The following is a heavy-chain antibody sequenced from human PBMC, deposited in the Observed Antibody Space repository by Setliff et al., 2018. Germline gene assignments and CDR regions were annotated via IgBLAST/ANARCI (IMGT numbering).Heavy chain of an antibody. D-gene: IGHD3-3*01. V-gene: IGHV3-7*01. CDR1: GFTFSSYW. CDR2: IKQDGSEK. J-gene: IGHJ5*02. CDR3: ARGLAGNTIFGVVTEKGETYNWFDP. Sequence: GGSLRLSCAASGFTFSSYWMSWVRQAPGKGLEWVANIKQDGSEKYYVDSVKGRFTISRDNAKNSLYLQMNSLRAEDTAVYYCARGLAGNTIFGVVTEKGETYNWFDPWGQGTLVTVSS.